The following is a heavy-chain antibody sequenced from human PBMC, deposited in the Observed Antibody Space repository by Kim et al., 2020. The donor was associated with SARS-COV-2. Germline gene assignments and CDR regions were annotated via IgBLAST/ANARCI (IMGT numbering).Heavy chain of an antibody. D-gene: IGHD5-12*01. V-gene: IGHV4-4*02. CDR2: ISHTGST. J-gene: IGHJ6*02. Sequence: SETLSLTCAVSGGSIRINNWWSWVRQPPGKGLEWIGEISHTGSTNYSPSLKSRVTLSVDVSKNHFSLILTSVTAADTAVYFCARDEVANHGVWGQGTPVT. CDR1: GGSIRINNW. CDR3: ARDEVANHGV.